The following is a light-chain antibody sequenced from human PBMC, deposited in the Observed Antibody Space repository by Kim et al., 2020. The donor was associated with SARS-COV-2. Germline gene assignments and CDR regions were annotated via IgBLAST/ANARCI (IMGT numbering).Light chain of an antibody. Sequence: GQSITISCTGTRSDVGGYDYVAWYQQYPGRAPKLIIFDVTKRPPGVSDRFSGSKSANTASLTITGLERDDEADYYCSSYTDLSTRVFGTGTKVTVL. J-gene: IGLJ1*01. CDR1: RSDVGGYDY. CDR2: DVT. V-gene: IGLV2-14*03. CDR3: SSYTDLSTRV.